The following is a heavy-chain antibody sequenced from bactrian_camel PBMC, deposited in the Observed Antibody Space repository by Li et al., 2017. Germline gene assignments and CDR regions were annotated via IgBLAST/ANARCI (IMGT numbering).Heavy chain of an antibody. D-gene: IGHD3*01. J-gene: IGHJ7*01. CDR1: VDTYSGYC. Sequence: VQLVESGGGSVQAGGSLRLSCVASVDTYSGYCMGWLRQAPGKQREAVAGIFGGGTTYYEDSVKGRFTIFQDNVKKNILYLQMNDLKIDDTAIYYCAAGKAGAYGCDDGMPFLGKGTQVTVS. V-gene: IGHV3S53*01. CDR2: IFGGGTT.